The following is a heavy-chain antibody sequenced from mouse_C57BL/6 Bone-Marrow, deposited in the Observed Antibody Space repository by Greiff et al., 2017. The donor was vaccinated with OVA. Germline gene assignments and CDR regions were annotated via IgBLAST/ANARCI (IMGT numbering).Heavy chain of an antibody. Sequence: VQVVESGAELARPGASVKMSCKASGYTFTSYTMHWVKQRPGQGLEWIGYINPSSGYTKYNQKFKDKATLTADKSSSTAYMQLSSLTSEDSAVYYCARGDYYGSSYWGQGTTLTVSS. J-gene: IGHJ2*01. V-gene: IGHV1-4*01. CDR2: INPSSGYT. D-gene: IGHD1-1*01. CDR1: GYTFTSYT. CDR3: ARGDYYGSSY.